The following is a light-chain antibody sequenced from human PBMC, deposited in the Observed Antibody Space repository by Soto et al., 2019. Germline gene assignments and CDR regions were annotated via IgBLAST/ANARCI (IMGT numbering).Light chain of an antibody. CDR3: HQRNNWVT. CDR1: QSVSTY. CDR2: DAS. Sequence: DIVLTQSPATLSLSPGERATLSCRASQSVSTYLAWYQKKPGQAPRLLIFDASNRATGVPARFSGSGSETDFTLTISSLEPEDFAVYYCHQRNNWVTFGQGTRLDIK. J-gene: IGKJ5*01. V-gene: IGKV3-11*01.